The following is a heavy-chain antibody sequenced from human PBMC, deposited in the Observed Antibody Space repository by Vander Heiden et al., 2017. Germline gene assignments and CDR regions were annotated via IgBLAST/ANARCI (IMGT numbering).Heavy chain of an antibody. V-gene: IGHV3-64*01. CDR1: GFTFSTYT. CDR2: ISGYGGST. D-gene: IGHD1-1*01. CDR3: ARRTVGWYFDL. J-gene: IGHJ2*01. Sequence: EVQLVESGGGLVQPGGSLRLSCAASGFTFSTYTMHWVRQAPGKGLECVSAISGYGGSTYYANSVKGRFTISRDNSKNTVYLQMGSLRAEDMAVYYCARRTVGWYFDLWGRGTLVTVSS.